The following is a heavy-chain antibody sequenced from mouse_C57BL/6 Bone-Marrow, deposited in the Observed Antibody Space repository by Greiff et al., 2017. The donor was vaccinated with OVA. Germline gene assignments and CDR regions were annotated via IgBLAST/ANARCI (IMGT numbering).Heavy chain of an antibody. J-gene: IGHJ1*03. CDR3: ARNKDGYWYFDV. CDR2: IWSGGST. V-gene: IGHV2-2*01. D-gene: IGHD1-3*01. CDR1: GFSLTSYG. Sequence: QVQLKESGPGLVQPSQSLSITCTVSGFSLTSYGVHWVRQSPGKGLEWLGVIWSGGSTDYNAAFISRLGISKDNSKSQVFFKMNSLQADDTAIYYCARNKDGYWYFDVWGTGTTVTVSS.